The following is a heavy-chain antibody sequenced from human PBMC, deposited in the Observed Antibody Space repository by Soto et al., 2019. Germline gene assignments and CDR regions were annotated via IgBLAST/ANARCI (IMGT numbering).Heavy chain of an antibody. D-gene: IGHD6-6*01. V-gene: IGHV4-59*01. Sequence: SETLSLTCTVSGDSISSYYWSWIRQPPGKGLEWIGYIYYSGSTNYNPPLKSRVTISVDTSKNQFSLKLSSVTAADTAVYYCAGGAARRTIDYWGQGTLVTVSS. CDR3: AGGAARRTIDY. CDR1: GDSISSYY. CDR2: IYYSGST. J-gene: IGHJ4*02.